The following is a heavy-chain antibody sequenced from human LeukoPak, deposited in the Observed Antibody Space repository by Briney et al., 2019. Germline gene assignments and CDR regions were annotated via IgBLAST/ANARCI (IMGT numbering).Heavy chain of an antibody. CDR1: GGSFSGYY. CDR3: AGDSSGPLGY. D-gene: IGHD3-22*01. V-gene: IGHV4-34*01. Sequence: PSETLSLTCAVYGGSFSGYYWSWIRQPPGKGLEWIGEINHSGSTNYNPSLKSRVTISVDTSKNQFSLKLSSVTAADTAVYYCAGDSSGPLGYWGQGTLVTVSS. J-gene: IGHJ4*02. CDR2: INHSGST.